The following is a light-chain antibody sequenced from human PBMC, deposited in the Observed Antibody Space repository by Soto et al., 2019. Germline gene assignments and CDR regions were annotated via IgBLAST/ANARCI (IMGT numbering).Light chain of an antibody. CDR3: LLYVGSGIHWV. Sequence: QTVVTQEPSFSVSPGGTITLTCGLSSGSVSTNNYPSWYQQTPGQAQRTLIYNTNTRSSGVPDRFSGSILGNQAALTITGAQADDECDYYCLLYVGSGIHWVFGGGTKVTVL. V-gene: IGLV8-61*01. CDR2: NTN. J-gene: IGLJ3*02. CDR1: SGSVSTNNY.